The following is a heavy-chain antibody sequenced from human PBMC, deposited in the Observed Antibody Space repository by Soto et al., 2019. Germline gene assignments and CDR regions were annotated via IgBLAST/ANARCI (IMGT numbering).Heavy chain of an antibody. D-gene: IGHD1-7*01. J-gene: IGHJ4*02. CDR2: ISGSGGST. CDR1: GFTFSSYA. V-gene: IGHV3-23*01. Sequence: GVSLRLSCAASGFTFSSYAMSWVRQAPGKGLEWVSAISGSGGSTYYADSVKGRFTISRDNSKNTLYLQMNSLRAEDTAVYYCAKGNYDDFYFDYWGQGTLVTVSS. CDR3: AKGNYDDFYFDY.